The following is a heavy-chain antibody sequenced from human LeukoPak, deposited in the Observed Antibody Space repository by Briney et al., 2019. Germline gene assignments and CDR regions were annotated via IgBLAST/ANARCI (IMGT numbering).Heavy chain of an antibody. CDR1: GGSISSYY. J-gene: IGHJ5*02. V-gene: IGHV4-59*01. D-gene: IGHD5-18*01. CDR2: IYYSGST. CDR3: ARDRIGYSYGRPSRWFDP. Sequence: PSETLSLTCTVSGGSISSYYWSWIRQPPGKGLEWIGYIYYSGSTNYNPSLKSRVTISVDTSKNQFSLKLSSVTAADTAVYYCARDRIGYSYGRPSRWFDPWGQGTLVTVSS.